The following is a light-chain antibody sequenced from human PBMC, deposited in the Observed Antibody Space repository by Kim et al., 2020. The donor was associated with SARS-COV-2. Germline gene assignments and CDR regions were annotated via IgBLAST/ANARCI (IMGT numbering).Light chain of an antibody. Sequence: RVNTSCTGGSSNIGAGYDVQWYQQLPGTAPKLLIYGNSKRPSGVPDRFSGSKSGTSASLAITGLQAEDEADYYCQSYDSSLSGGVFGGGTQLTVL. CDR2: GNS. CDR3: QSYDSSLSGGV. V-gene: IGLV1-40*01. CDR1: SSNIGAGYD. J-gene: IGLJ3*02.